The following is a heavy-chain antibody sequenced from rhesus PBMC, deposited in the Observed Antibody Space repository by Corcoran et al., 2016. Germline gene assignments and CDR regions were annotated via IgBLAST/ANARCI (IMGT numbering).Heavy chain of an antibody. CDR3: ARDRGITGTNFDY. V-gene: IGHV4-173*01. CDR2: ISGRGNT. J-gene: IGHJ4*01. CDR1: GGSISSHY. Sequence: QLQLQESGPGLVKPSETLSLTCAVSGGSISSHYWSWIRQPPGKGLEGIGRISGRGNTDYNPSLKSRLTSSTDTAKNQFSRRLSSMTAADTAVYYCARDRGITGTNFDYWGQGVMVTVSS. D-gene: IGHD1-26*01.